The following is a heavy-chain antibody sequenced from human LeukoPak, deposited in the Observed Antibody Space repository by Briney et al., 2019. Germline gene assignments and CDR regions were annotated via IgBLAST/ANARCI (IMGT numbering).Heavy chain of an antibody. J-gene: IGHJ4*02. D-gene: IGHD5-12*01. CDR1: GFTFDIFSDIYA. V-gene: IGHV3-7*01. CDR3: ARGGYGFDY. Sequence: PGGSLRLSCAASGFTFDIFSDIYAMSWVRQAPGKGLEWVARLHPDGSERNYVGSVEGRFTVFGDNAKSSLFLQMHSLRVEDTAVYYCARGGYGFDYLGQGTLVTVPS. CDR2: LHPDGSER.